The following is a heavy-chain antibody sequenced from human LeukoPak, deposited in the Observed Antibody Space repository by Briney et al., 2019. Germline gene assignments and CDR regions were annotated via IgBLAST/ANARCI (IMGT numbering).Heavy chain of an antibody. J-gene: IGHJ3*02. CDR2: IYYSGST. V-gene: IGHV4-38-2*02. D-gene: IGHD2-15*01. CDR1: GYSISSGYY. Sequence: SETLSLTCSVSGYSISSGYYWAWIRQPPGKGLEWIGYIYYSGSTNYNPSLKSRVTISVDTSKNQFSLKLSSVTAADTAVYYCAREQELGYCSGGSCYSSRSGAFDIWGQGTMVTVSS. CDR3: AREQELGYCSGGSCYSSRSGAFDI.